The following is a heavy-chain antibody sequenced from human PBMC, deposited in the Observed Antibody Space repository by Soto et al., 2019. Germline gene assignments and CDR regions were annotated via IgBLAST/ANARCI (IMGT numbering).Heavy chain of an antibody. CDR2: ISVTGDNT. D-gene: IGHD6-19*01. Sequence: PVGSLRLSCAASGFTFSTYTMSWVRQAPGKGLEWVSAISVTGDNTYSADSVKGRFTISRDNSKNTLFLQMNSLRAEDTAVYYGVKDRSSSDWYGYFDYWGQGTLVTVS. J-gene: IGHJ4*02. CDR3: VKDRSSSDWYGYFDY. CDR1: GFTFSTYT. V-gene: IGHV3-23*01.